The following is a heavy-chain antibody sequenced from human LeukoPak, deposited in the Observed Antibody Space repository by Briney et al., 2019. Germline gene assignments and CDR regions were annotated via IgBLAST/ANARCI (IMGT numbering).Heavy chain of an antibody. CDR1: GGSISSGSYY. J-gene: IGHJ5*02. V-gene: IGHV4-39*01. Sequence: PSQTLSLTCTVSGGSISSGSYYWSWIRQPPGKGLEWIGSISFSGSTYYNPSLESRVSISVDTSKNQFSLKLNSVTAADTAVYYCARRDVGITMVRGVIKSNWFDPWGQGTLVTVSS. CDR2: ISFSGST. D-gene: IGHD3-10*01. CDR3: ARRDVGITMVRGVIKSNWFDP.